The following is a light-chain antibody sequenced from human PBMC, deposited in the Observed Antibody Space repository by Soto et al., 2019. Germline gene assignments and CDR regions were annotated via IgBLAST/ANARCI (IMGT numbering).Light chain of an antibody. V-gene: IGKV3-11*01. CDR3: QQHNNWPT. CDR2: AAS. CDR1: ESVRTF. J-gene: IGKJ5*01. Sequence: DTVLTQSPGSLSLSPGERATLTCRASESVRTFLAWYQQKPGHAPRLLIYAASKRATGIPARFSGSGSGTDFTLTISSLEPEDFAVYFCQQHNNWPTFGQGTRLGIK.